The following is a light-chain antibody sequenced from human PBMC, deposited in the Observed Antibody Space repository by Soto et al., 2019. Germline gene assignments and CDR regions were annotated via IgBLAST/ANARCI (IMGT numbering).Light chain of an antibody. CDR3: AAWDDSLMVRV. CDR2: SNS. CDR1: SSNIGSNT. Sequence: QSVLTQPPSASGTPGQRVTISCSGRSSNIGSNTVNWYQQLPGTAPKLLIYSNSQRPSGVPDRFSGSKSGTSASLAISGLQSEDEADYYCAAWDDSLMVRVFGGGTKLTVL. J-gene: IGLJ2*01. V-gene: IGLV1-44*01.